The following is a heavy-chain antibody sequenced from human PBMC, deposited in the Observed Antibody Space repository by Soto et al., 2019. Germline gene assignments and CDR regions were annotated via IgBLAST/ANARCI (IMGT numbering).Heavy chain of an antibody. CDR2: LWAAGSRQ. CDR1: GFAFSADA. V-gene: IGHV3-33*01. Sequence: QVQLVESGGGVIQPGKSLRLSCAASGFAFSADAMHWVRQAPGKGLEWVAVLWAAGSRQFYLDSVKGRFSISRYNSKNTLYLQMKTLRIDDTAMYFCVRGTCYWGLSDNWGQGTLVSVSS. D-gene: IGHD3-9*01. J-gene: IGHJ4*02. CDR3: VRGTCYWGLSDN.